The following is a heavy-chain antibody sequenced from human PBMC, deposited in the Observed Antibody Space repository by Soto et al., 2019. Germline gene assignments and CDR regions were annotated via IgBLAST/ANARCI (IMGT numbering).Heavy chain of an antibody. CDR3: ARDTYYDILSGYLGYGMDV. V-gene: IGHV4-31*03. D-gene: IGHD3-9*01. Sequence: QVQLQESGPGLVKPSQTLSLTCTVSGGSISSGGYYWSWIRQHPGKGLEWIGYIYYSGSTYYNPSLKSRDTTSVETTKNQFCLKLSSVTAADTAVYYCARDTYYDILSGYLGYGMDVWGQGTTVTVAS. J-gene: IGHJ6*02. CDR1: GGSISSGGYY. CDR2: IYYSGST.